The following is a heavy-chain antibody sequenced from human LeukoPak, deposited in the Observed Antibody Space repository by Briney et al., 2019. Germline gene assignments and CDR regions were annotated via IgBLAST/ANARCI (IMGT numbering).Heavy chain of an antibody. CDR3: AKIYYYDSSGYSSEGDY. V-gene: IGHV3-23*01. CDR1: GFTFSSYA. CDR2: ISESGGSK. Sequence: GGSLRLSCAASGFTFSSYAMNWVRQAPGKGLEWVSSISESGGSKYHADSVKGRFTISRDNSKNTLYPQMNSLRAEDTAVYYCAKIYYYDSSGYSSEGDYWGQGTLVTVSS. J-gene: IGHJ4*02. D-gene: IGHD3-22*01.